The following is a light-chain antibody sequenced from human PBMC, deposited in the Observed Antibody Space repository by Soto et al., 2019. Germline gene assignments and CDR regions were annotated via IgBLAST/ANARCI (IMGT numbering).Light chain of an antibody. CDR2: GAA. Sequence: EIVVTQSPGTLSLSPGERATLSCRASQSVSSSYLAWYQQKPGQAPRLRIYGAASRAAAIPDRFSGSGSGTDFTLTNSRLEPEDFAVYYWQQYGSSPPWTCGQGTKVEIK. J-gene: IGKJ1*01. V-gene: IGKV3-20*01. CDR3: QQYGSSPPWT. CDR1: QSVSSSY.